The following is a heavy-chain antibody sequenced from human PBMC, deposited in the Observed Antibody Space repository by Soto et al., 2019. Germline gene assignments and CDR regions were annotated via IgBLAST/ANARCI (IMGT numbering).Heavy chain of an antibody. D-gene: IGHD3-10*01. V-gene: IGHV3-23*01. CDR3: AKQNDQYGSGSSSYYFDY. J-gene: IGHJ4*02. CDR2: ISGSGGTT. CDR1: GFTFSSYA. Sequence: PGGSLRLSCTASGFTFSSYAVSWVRQAPGKGPEWVSGISGSGGTTYYADSVKGRFTMSRDNTKNTLYLQMNSLRAEDTAVYYCAKQNDQYGSGSSSYYFDYWGQGTLVTVSS.